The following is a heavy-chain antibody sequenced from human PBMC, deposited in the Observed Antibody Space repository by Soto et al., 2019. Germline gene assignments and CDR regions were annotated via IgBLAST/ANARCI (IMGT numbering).Heavy chain of an antibody. J-gene: IGHJ6*02. Sequence: ASVKVSCKASGGTFSSYAISWVRQAPGQGLEWMGGIIPIFGTANYAQKFQGRVTITADESTSTAYMELSSLRSEDTAVYYCARGGYSSSWYRVYYYYGMDVWGQGTTVTVS. CDR3: ARGGYSSSWYRVYYYYGMDV. CDR1: GGTFSSYA. CDR2: IIPIFGTA. V-gene: IGHV1-69*13. D-gene: IGHD6-13*01.